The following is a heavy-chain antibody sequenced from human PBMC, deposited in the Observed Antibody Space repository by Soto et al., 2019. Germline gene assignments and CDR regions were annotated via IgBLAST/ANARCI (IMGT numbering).Heavy chain of an antibody. Sequence: SQTLSLTCAISVDSVSSNSAAWNWVRQSPSRGLEWLGRTYYRSNCYNDYAVSVKSRITINPDTSKNHFSLQLNALTPEDTAVYYCAIDPYTAMAPYYFDDWGQETLVTVSS. CDR3: AIDPYTAMAPYYFDD. D-gene: IGHD5-18*01. V-gene: IGHV6-1*01. CDR1: VDSVSSNSAA. CDR2: TYYRSNCYN. J-gene: IGHJ4*02.